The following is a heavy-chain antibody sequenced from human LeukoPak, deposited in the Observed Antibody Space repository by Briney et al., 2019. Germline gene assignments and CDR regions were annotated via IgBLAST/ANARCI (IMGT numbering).Heavy chain of an antibody. J-gene: IGHJ4*02. V-gene: IGHV1-2*02. CDR3: WLWFGELLPNY. CDR2: ISPNSGGT. Sequence: GSVKVSCKASGYTFTDCYMHWVRQAPGQGHEWMGWISPNSGGTNYAQKFQGRVTMTRDTSISTAYMELSRLRSDDTAVYYCWLWFGELLPNYWGQGTLVTVSS. D-gene: IGHD3-10*01. CDR1: GYTFTDCY.